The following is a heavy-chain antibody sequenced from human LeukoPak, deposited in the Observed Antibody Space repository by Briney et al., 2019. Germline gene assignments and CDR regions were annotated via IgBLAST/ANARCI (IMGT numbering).Heavy chain of an antibody. CDR1: GGSISSYY. D-gene: IGHD3-22*01. J-gene: IGHJ4*02. CDR3: AREVRSSGYSLDY. V-gene: IGHV4-4*07. Sequence: PSETLPLTCTVSGGSISSYYWSWIRQPAGKGLEWIGRIYSSGSTNYNPSLKSRVTMSVDTSKNQFSLKLRSVTAADTAVYYCAREVRSSGYSLDYWGQGTLVTVSS. CDR2: IYSSGST.